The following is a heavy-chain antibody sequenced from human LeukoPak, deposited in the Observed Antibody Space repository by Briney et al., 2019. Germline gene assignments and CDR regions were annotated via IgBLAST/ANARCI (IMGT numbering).Heavy chain of an antibody. CDR3: ARHLYDSGGYYYLDY. CDR1: GVSISGYY. V-gene: IGHV4-59*08. CDR2: IFYSGST. D-gene: IGHD3-22*01. Sequence: SETLSLTCIVSGVSISGYYWSWIRQPPGKGLEWIGYIFYSGSTNYNPSLKSRVTISVDTSKNQFSLKLNSVTAADTAVYYCARHLYDSGGYYYLDYWGQGTLVTVSS. J-gene: IGHJ4*02.